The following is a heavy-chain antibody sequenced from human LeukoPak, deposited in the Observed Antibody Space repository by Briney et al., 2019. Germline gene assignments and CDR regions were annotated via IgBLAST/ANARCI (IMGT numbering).Heavy chain of an antibody. D-gene: IGHD1-1*01. Sequence: SETLSLTCTVSGGSISSYYWGWIRQPPGKGLEWIGYIHISGSSNYNPSLKSRVTISVDTSKNQSSLRLSSVSAADTAVYYCARGAGGGTTLPFDYWGQGILVTVSS. CDR2: IHISGSS. J-gene: IGHJ4*02. CDR3: ARGAGGGTTLPFDY. V-gene: IGHV4-4*09. CDR1: GGSISSYY.